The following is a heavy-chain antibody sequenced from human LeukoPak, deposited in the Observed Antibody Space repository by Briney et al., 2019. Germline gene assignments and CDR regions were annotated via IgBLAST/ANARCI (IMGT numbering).Heavy chain of an antibody. CDR1: GGSFSGYY. CDR2: INHSGST. J-gene: IGHJ5*02. D-gene: IGHD5-12*01. V-gene: IGHV4-34*01. Sequence: SETLSLTCAVYGGSFSGYYWSWIRQPPGKGLEWIGEINHSGSTNYNPSLKSQVTISVDTSKNQFSLKLSSVTAADTAVYYCAIWDIVATNWFDPWGQGTLVTVSS. CDR3: AIWDIVATNWFDP.